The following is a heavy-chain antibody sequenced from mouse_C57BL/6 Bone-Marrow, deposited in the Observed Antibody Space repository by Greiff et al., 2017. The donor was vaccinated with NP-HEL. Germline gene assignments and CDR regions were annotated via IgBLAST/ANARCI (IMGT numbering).Heavy chain of an antibody. CDR1: GYTFTDYN. Sequence: VQLQQSGPELVKPGASVKIPCKASGYTFTDYNMDWVKQSHGKSLEWIGDINPNNGGTIYNQKFKGKATLTVDKSSSTAYMELRSLTSEDTAVYYCARCVGYGSSPYYFDYWGQGTTLTVSS. CDR3: ARCVGYGSSPYYFDY. D-gene: IGHD1-1*01. V-gene: IGHV1-18*01. CDR2: INPNNGGT. J-gene: IGHJ2*01.